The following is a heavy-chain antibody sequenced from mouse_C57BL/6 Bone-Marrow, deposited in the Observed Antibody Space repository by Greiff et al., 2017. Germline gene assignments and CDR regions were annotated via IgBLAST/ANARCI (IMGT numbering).Heavy chain of an antibody. CDR1: GYTFTSYW. J-gene: IGHJ3*01. CDR2: IHPNSGST. CDR3: ARGYDVFAY. Sequence: QVQLQQPGAELVKPVASVMLSCKASGYTFTSYWMHWVKQRPGQGLEWIGMIHPNSGSTNYNEKFKSKATLTVDKSSSTAYMQLSSLTSEDSAVYYCARGYDVFAYWGQGTLVTVAA. D-gene: IGHD2-2*01. V-gene: IGHV1-64*01.